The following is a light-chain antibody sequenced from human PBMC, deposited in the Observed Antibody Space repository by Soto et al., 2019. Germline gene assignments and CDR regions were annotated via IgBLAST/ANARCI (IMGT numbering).Light chain of an antibody. J-gene: IGKJ5*01. CDR3: QQDYSTLAT. CDR2: AAS. Sequence: DIQMSQSPSSLSASVGYRFTVTCRAAESISSHLNWYQQKPGRAPDLLIYAASTLQNGVPYRFTGSGSGTEFTLTITGLQLEDFATYYCQQDYSTLATFGQGTRLEIK. V-gene: IGKV1-39*01. CDR1: ESISSH.